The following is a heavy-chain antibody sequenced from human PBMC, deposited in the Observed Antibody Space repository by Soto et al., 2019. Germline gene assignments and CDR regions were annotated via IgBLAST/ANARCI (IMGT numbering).Heavy chain of an antibody. V-gene: IGHV1-18*01. CDR2: ISPYTGNT. CDR1: GYIFVNYG. CDR3: VMVDNYVTPTPQDV. D-gene: IGHD3-16*01. Sequence: QVQLVQSGDEVKKPGASVKVSCKASGYIFVNYGIAWVRQAPGQGLEWMGWISPYTGNTHSATKSQGRLHMTTDTSTSTAYMDLGSLTSDDTAVYYCVMVDNYVTPTPQDVWGQGTTVTVSS. J-gene: IGHJ6*02.